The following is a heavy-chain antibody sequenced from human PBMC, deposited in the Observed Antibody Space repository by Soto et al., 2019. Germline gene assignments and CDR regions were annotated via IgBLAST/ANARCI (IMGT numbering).Heavy chain of an antibody. J-gene: IGHJ5*02. V-gene: IGHV1-18*01. CDR2: ISAYNGNT. Sequence: ASVKVSCKASGYTFTSYGISWVRQAPGQGLEWMGWISAYNGNTNYAQKLQGRVTMTTDTSTSKAYMELMSLRSDDTAVYYCARDSYYASSGYYIDWFDPWGQGTLVTVSS. CDR1: GYTFTSYG. CDR3: ARDSYYASSGYYIDWFDP. D-gene: IGHD3-22*01.